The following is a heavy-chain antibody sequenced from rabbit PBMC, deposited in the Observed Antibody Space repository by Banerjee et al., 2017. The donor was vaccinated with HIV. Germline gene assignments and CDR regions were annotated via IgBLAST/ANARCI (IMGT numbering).Heavy chain of an antibody. CDR1: GFSFSSIYY. J-gene: IGHJ4*01. CDR3: ARDLAGVIGWNFNL. D-gene: IGHD4-1*01. CDR2: IYVGSGGST. V-gene: IGHV1S45*01. Sequence: QEQLEESGGDLVKPEGSLTLTCTASGFSFSSIYYMCWVRQAPGKGLEWIACIYVGSGGSTYYANWAKGRFTISKTSSTTVTLQMTSLTAADTATYLCARDLAGVIGWNFNLWGQGTLVTVS.